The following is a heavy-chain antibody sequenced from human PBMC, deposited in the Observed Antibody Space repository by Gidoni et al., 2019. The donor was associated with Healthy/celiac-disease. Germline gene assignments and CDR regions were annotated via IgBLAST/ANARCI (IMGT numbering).Heavy chain of an antibody. V-gene: IGHV3-21*01. D-gene: IGHD2-2*01. J-gene: IGHJ6*03. CDR2: ISSSSSYI. Sequence: EVQLVASGGGLVKPGGSLRLSCAASGFTSSSYSMNWVRQAPGKGLEWVSSISSSSSYIYYADSVKGRFTISRDNAKNSLYLQMNSLRAEDTAVYYCARVMPPRMGDIVVVPAAPHYMDVWGKGTTVTVSS. CDR1: GFTSSSYS. CDR3: ARVMPPRMGDIVVVPAAPHYMDV.